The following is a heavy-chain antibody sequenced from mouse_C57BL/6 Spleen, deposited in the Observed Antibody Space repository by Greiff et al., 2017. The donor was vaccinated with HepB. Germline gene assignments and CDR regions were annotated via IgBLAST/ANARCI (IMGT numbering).Heavy chain of an antibody. D-gene: IGHD2-2*01. Sequence: QVQLKQPGAELVRPGSSVKLSCKASGYTFTSYWMHWVKQRPIQGLEWIGNIDPSDSETHYNQKFKDKATLTVDKSSSTAYMQLSSLTSEDSAVYYCARRDGYGYAMDYWGQGTSVTVSS. V-gene: IGHV1-52*01. CDR3: ARRDGYGYAMDY. CDR1: GYTFTSYW. CDR2: IDPSDSET. J-gene: IGHJ4*01.